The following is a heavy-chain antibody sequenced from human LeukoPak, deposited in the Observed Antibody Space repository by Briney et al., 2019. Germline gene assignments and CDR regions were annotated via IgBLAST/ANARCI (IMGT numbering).Heavy chain of an antibody. CDR1: GYSIGSGYY. V-gene: IGHV4-38-2*01. CDR2: IYHSGST. D-gene: IGHD2-2*01. CDR3: ARGLLDIVVVPAAMAAWYFDL. Sequence: LSETLSLTCAVSGYSIGSGYYWGWIRQPPGKGLEWIGSIYHSGSTYYNPSLKSRVTISVDTSKNQFSLKLSSVTAADTAVYYCARGLLDIVVVPAAMAAWYFDLWGRGTLSLSPQ. J-gene: IGHJ2*01.